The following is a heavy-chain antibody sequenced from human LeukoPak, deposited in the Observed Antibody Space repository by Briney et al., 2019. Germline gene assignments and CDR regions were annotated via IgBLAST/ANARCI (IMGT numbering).Heavy chain of an antibody. J-gene: IGHJ6*03. CDR3: ARESGSSGWYQYYYYYYMDV. CDR1: GFTFDDYG. Sequence: PGGSLRLSCAASGFTFDDYGMSWVRQAPGKGLEWVSGINWNGGSTGYADSVKGRFTISRDNAKNSLYLQMNSLRAEDTALYYCARESGSSGWYQYYYYYYMDVWGKGTTVTVSS. D-gene: IGHD6-19*01. CDR2: INWNGGST. V-gene: IGHV3-20*04.